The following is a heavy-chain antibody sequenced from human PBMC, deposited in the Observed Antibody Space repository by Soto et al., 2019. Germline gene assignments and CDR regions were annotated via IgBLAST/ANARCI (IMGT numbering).Heavy chain of an antibody. CDR1: GGSISTYY. Sequence: QVQLQESGPGLVKPSETLSLTCAVSGGSISTYYWSWIRQPPGKGLEWIGYIYHSGSTNFNPSLKRRCTISVDPSTHQCALVLSSVTAADTAVYYCASAWFGALSTPHLDYWGQRTLVAVSS. CDR2: IYHSGST. CDR3: ASAWFGALSTPHLDY. V-gene: IGHV4-59*08. J-gene: IGHJ4*02. D-gene: IGHD3-10*01.